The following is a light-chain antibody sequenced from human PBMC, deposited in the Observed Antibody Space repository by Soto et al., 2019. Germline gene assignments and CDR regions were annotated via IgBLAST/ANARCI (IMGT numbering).Light chain of an antibody. Sequence: SYELTQPPSVSVAPGQTARITCGGNNIGSKSVHWYQQKPGQAPVLVVCDDGDRPSGIPERFSGSNSGNTATLTISRVEAGDEADYYCQVWDSSSDHPVFGGGTQLTVL. CDR2: DDG. CDR1: NIGSKS. J-gene: IGLJ3*02. V-gene: IGLV3-21*02. CDR3: QVWDSSSDHPV.